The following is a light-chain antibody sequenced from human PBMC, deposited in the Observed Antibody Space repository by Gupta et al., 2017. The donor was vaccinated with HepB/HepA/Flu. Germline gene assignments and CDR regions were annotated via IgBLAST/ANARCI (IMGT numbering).Light chain of an antibody. V-gene: IGKV3-20*01. CDR3: HHYGSSSWT. CDR2: SAS. CDR1: QYVSSTY. J-gene: IGKJ1*01. Sequence: EIVLTQSPGTLSLSPGERATLSCRASQYVSSTYLAWYQQRPGQAPRLLIYSASNRATGIPDRFSGSGSGTEFTLTISRLEPEDFAVYYCHHYGSSSWTFGQGTEVEIK.